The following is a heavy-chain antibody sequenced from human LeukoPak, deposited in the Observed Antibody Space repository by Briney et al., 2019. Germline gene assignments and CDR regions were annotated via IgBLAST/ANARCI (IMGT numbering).Heavy chain of an antibody. V-gene: IGHV5-51*01. CDR3: ARGHDYSNY. J-gene: IGHJ4*02. Sequence: GESLKISCKGSGYTFPSYWIGWVRQMPGKGLEWMGIIYPGDSDTTYSPSFQGHVTISADNSINTAYLQWNSLRASDTAMYYCARGHDYSNYWGQGTLVTVSS. CDR1: GYTFPSYW. CDR2: IYPGDSDT. D-gene: IGHD4-11*01.